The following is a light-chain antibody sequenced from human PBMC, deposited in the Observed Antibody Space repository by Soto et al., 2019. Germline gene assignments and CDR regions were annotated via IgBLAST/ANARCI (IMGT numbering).Light chain of an antibody. CDR2: KTS. CDR3: QQYKTYPLT. J-gene: IGKJ4*01. Sequence: DIQMTQSPSTLSASVGDRVTITCRASQSINNWLAWYQQKPGKAPKLLIYKTSDLESGVPSKFSGSGSGTDFTLTISSLQPEDFATYYCQQYKTYPLTLGGGTKVDI. V-gene: IGKV1-5*03. CDR1: QSINNW.